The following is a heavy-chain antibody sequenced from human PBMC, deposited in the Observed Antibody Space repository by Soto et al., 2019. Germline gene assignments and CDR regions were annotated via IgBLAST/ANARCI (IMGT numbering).Heavy chain of an antibody. CDR3: DMEFAYCDS. D-gene: IGHD3-10*01. CDR1: GGSFKSGSYS. J-gene: IGHJ4*02. Sequence: PSETLSLTCTVSGGSFKSGSYSWSWIQHPPGKGLEWIGYVYHTVRTIYNPSLKSRVSISMDTSKNHFSLNLDSVTAADTAVYFCDMEFAYCDSWGQGNMVRVST. CDR2: VYHTVRT. V-gene: IGHV4-61*01.